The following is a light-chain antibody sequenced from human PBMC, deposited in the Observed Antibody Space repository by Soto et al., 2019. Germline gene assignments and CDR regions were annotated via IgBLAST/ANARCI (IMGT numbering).Light chain of an antibody. CDR1: SSDVGGYNR. CDR2: EVT. CDR3: SSYSNSSTPVA. J-gene: IGLJ2*01. Sequence: QSVLTQPPSVSGSPGQSVTISCTGTSSDVGGYNRVSWYKKPPGTAPRLMIYEVTSRPSGVPDRFSGSKSGNTASLTISGLQAEDEADYYCSSYSNSSTPVAFGGGTQLTVL. V-gene: IGLV2-18*02.